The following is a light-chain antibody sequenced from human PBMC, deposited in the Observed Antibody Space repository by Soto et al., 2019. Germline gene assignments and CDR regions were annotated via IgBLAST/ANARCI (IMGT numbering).Light chain of an antibody. J-gene: IGLJ3*02. V-gene: IGLV3-1*01. Sequence: SYELTQPPSVSVSPGQTASITCSGDKLGDKYACWYQQKPCQSPVLVIYQDSKRPSGIPERFSGSNSGNTATLTISGTQAMDEADYYCQAWDSSTANWVFGGGTKVTVL. CDR1: KLGDKY. CDR2: QDS. CDR3: QAWDSSTANWV.